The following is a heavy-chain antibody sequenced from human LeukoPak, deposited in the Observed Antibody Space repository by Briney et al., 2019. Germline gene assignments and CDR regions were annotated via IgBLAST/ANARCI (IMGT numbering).Heavy chain of an antibody. V-gene: IGHV1-69*04. D-gene: IGHD5-12*01. J-gene: IGHJ4*02. CDR3: ARVRGDYHSGYDE. Sequence: ASVKVSCKASGGTFSSYAISWVRQAPGQGLEWMGRIIPILGIANYAQKFQGRVTITADKSTSTAYMELSSLRSEDTAVYYCARVRGDYHSGYDEWGQGTLVTVSS. CDR2: IIPILGIA. CDR1: GGTFSSYA.